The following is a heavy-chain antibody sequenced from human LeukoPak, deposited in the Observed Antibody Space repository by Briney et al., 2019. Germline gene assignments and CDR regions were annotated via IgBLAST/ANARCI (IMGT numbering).Heavy chain of an antibody. V-gene: IGHV4-59*12. CDR3: ARVLKVYYYDSSGYSSFYAGAFDI. CDR2: IYYSGST. Sequence: SPSETLSLTCTVSGGSISSYYWSWIRQPPGKGLEWIGYIYYSGSTNYNPSLKSRVTISVDTSKNQFSLKLSSVTAADTAVYYCARVLKVYYYDSSGYSSFYAGAFDIWGQGTMVTVSS. CDR1: GGSISSYY. J-gene: IGHJ3*02. D-gene: IGHD3-22*01.